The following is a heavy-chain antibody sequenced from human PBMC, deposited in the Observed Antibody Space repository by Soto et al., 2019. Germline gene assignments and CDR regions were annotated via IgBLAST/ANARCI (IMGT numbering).Heavy chain of an antibody. V-gene: IGHV3-23*01. Sequence: GGSLRLSCAASGFTFSSYAMSWVRQAPGKGLEWVSAISGSGGSTYYADTVKGRFTISRDNSKNTLYLQMNSLRAEDSAVYYCAKDQGSSSSFDYWGQGTLVTVSS. J-gene: IGHJ4*02. D-gene: IGHD6-6*01. CDR2: ISGSGGST. CDR3: AKDQGSSSSFDY. CDR1: GFTFSSYA.